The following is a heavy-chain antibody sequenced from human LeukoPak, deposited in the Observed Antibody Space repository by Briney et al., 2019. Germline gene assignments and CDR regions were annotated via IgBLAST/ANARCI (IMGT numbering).Heavy chain of an antibody. CDR2: INPNSGGT. V-gene: IGHV1-2*02. Sequence: GASVKLSCKASGYTFTGYYMHWVRQAPGQGLGWMGWINPNSGGTNYAQKFQGRVTMTRDTSISTAYMELSRLRSDDTAVYYCARVGSTMVRGVIIDYWGQGTLVTVSS. CDR1: GYTFTGYY. D-gene: IGHD3-10*01. J-gene: IGHJ4*02. CDR3: ARVGSTMVRGVIIDY.